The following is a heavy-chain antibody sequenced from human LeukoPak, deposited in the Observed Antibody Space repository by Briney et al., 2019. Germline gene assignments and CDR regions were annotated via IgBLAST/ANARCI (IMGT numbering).Heavy chain of an antibody. Sequence: PGGSLRLSCAASGFIFSRYGMSWVRQAPGKGLEWVSAISGSGGTTYYADSVKGRFTISRDNSKNTLYLQINSLRAEDTAVYYCAKDYLRYFDWLVAYFDYWGQGTLVTVSS. V-gene: IGHV3-23*01. J-gene: IGHJ4*02. CDR2: ISGSGGTT. CDR3: AKDYLRYFDWLVAYFDY. CDR1: GFIFSRYG. D-gene: IGHD3-9*01.